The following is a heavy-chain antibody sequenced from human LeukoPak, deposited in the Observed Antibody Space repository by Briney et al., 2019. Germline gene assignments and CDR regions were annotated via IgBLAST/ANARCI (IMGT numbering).Heavy chain of an antibody. Sequence: PGGPLRLSCAASGFTFSTYVVNWVRQAPGKGLEWVSAISGSGGSTYYADSVKGRFTISRDNSKNTLYLQMNSLRAEDTAVYYCAKDFLIVGATPDAFDIWGQGTMVTVSS. V-gene: IGHV3-23*01. J-gene: IGHJ3*02. D-gene: IGHD1-26*01. CDR3: AKDFLIVGATPDAFDI. CDR2: ISGSGGST. CDR1: GFTFSTYV.